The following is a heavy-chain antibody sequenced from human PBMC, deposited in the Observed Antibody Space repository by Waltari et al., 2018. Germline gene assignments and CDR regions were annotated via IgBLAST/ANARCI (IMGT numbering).Heavy chain of an antibody. CDR1: GGSISSGDYY. CDR3: AREDCSGGSCYYFDY. CDR2: IYYSGST. D-gene: IGHD2-15*01. J-gene: IGHJ4*02. V-gene: IGHV4-30-4*08. Sequence: QVQLQESGPGLVKPSQTLSLTCTVSGGSISSGDYYWSWIRQPPGKGLEWIGYIYYSGSTDYNPALKIRVTISVDTAKNQFSLKLSSVTAADTAVYYCAREDCSGGSCYYFDYWGQGTLVTVSS.